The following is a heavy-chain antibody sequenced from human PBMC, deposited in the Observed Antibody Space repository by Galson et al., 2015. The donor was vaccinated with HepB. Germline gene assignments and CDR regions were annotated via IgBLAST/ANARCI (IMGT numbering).Heavy chain of an antibody. Sequence: SVKVSCKVSGYTLTELSMHWVRQAPGKGLEWMGGFDPEDGETIYAQKFQGRVTMTEDTSTDTAYMELSSLRSEDTAVYYCATGPTTRDSGYDRGPYYYYMDVWGKGTTVTVSS. CDR1: GYTLTELS. CDR3: ATGPTTRDSGYDRGPYYYYMDV. D-gene: IGHD5-12*01. J-gene: IGHJ6*03. CDR2: FDPEDGET. V-gene: IGHV1-24*01.